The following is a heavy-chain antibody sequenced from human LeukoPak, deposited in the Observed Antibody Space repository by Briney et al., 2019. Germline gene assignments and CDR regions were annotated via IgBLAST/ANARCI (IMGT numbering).Heavy chain of an antibody. D-gene: IGHD1-26*01. CDR1: GGSISNGGYY. J-gene: IGHJ5*02. V-gene: IGHV4-31*03. CDR3: ARDVHGWGPFDP. CDR2: IYNSGNT. Sequence: SETLSLTCTVSGGSISNGGYYRSWIRQHPGKGLEWIGYIYNSGNTYYNPSLMSRVTISEDTSKNQFSLKLSSVTAADTAVYYCARDVHGWGPFDPWGQGTLVTVSS.